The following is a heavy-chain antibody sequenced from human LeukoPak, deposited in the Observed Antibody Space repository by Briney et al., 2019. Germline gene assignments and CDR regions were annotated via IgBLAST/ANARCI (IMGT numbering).Heavy chain of an antibody. V-gene: IGHV3-23*01. J-gene: IGHJ4*02. Sequence: GGSLRLSCAASGFTFSSYSMNWVRQAPGKGLEWVSAISGSGGSTYYADSVKGRFTISRDNSKNTLYLQMNSLRAEDTAVYYCASHPWIQLWLDWGEGELFGYWGQGTLVTVSS. D-gene: IGHD5-18*01. CDR2: ISGSGGST. CDR3: ASHPWIQLWLDWGEGELFGY. CDR1: GFTFSSYS.